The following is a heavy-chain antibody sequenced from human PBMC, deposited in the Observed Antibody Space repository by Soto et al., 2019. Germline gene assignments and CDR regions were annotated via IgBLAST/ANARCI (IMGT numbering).Heavy chain of an antibody. V-gene: IGHV3-48*01. CDR1: GFTISSYS. CDR3: ARGHGDYDQTGGYYYYMDV. Sequence: GGSLRLSCAASGFTISSYSMNWVRQAPGKGLEWVSSISSGTPYYEDSVKGRFTISRDNAENSLYLQMNSLRAEDTAVYYCARGHGDYDQTGGYYYYMDVWGKGTTVTVSS. D-gene: IGHD4-17*01. J-gene: IGHJ6*03. CDR2: ISSGTP.